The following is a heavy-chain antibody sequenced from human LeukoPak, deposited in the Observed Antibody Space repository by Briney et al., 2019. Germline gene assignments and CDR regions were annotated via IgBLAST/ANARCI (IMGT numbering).Heavy chain of an antibody. CDR1: GLRFSDTY. Sequence: GGSLRLSCTASGLRFSDTYMTGIRQAPGKGLEWIAFISDEGYTKHLAESVKGRFIVSRDNAKKSMYLQMDSLRDEDTAVYYCARVVWGNIPQYLDVWGKGTTVTVSS. CDR2: ISDEGYTK. V-gene: IGHV3-11*04. D-gene: IGHD3-16*01. J-gene: IGHJ6*03. CDR3: ARVVWGNIPQYLDV.